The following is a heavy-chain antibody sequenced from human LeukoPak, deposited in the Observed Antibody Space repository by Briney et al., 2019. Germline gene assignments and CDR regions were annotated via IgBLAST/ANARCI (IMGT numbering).Heavy chain of an antibody. CDR1: GYTFTGYY. CDR2: INPNSGGT. V-gene: IGHV1-2*02. CDR3: ARVETVAAGIVGRFDP. Sequence: ASVKVSCKASGYTFTGYYMHWVRQAPGQGLEWMGWINPNSGGTNYAQKFQGRVTMTRDTSISTAYMELSRLRSDDTAVYFCARVETVAAGIVGRFDPWGQGSLVTVSS. D-gene: IGHD6-13*01. J-gene: IGHJ5*02.